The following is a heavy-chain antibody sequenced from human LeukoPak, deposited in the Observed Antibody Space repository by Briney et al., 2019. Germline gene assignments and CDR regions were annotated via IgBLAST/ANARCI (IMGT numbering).Heavy chain of an antibody. J-gene: IGHJ5*02. CDR2: ISNYNGNT. CDR3: ARLFSGPSGHWFDP. V-gene: IGHV1-18*01. CDR1: GYNFISYG. D-gene: IGHD6-19*01. Sequence: ASLKLSCTPSGYNFISYGTTWVRHAPGQGLEWMGWISNYNGNTNYAQTSQGRLTVTTDKSTSIVYMELRSLRSDDTAVYYCARLFSGPSGHWFDPWGQGTPVTVPS.